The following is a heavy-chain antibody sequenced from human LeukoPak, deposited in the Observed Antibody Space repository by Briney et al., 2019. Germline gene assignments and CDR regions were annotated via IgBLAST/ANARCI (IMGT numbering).Heavy chain of an antibody. D-gene: IGHD6-13*01. CDR2: ISSSGTTI. V-gene: IGHV3-11*04. CDR1: GFTFSDYY. Sequence: PGGSLRLSCAASGFTFSDYYMTWIRQAPGKGLEWVSYISSSGTTIYYADSVKGRFTISRDSAKNSLYLQMNSLRAEDTAVYYCATLAKGYSGTWNYYYFYMDVWGKGTTVTVSS. CDR3: ATLAKGYSGTWNYYYFYMDV. J-gene: IGHJ6*03.